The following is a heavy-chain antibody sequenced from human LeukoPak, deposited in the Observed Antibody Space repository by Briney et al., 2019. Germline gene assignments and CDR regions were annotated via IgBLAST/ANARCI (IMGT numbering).Heavy chain of an antibody. CDR1: GGSISSYY. CDR2: IHYSGST. Sequence: SETLSLTCTVSGGSISSYYWSWIRQPPGKGLEWIGYIHYSGSTNYKSSLKSRVTISVDTSKNQFSLKLSSVTAADTAVYYWARTIVVVVAATPRFDPWGQGTLVTVSS. J-gene: IGHJ5*02. CDR3: ARTIVVVVAATPRFDP. V-gene: IGHV4-59*12. D-gene: IGHD2-15*01.